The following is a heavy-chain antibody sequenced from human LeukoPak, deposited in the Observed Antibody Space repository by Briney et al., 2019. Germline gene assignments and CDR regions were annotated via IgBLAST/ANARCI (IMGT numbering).Heavy chain of an antibody. CDR2: IYTSGST. CDR1: GGSISSGGYY. CDR3: ARDPVWYFDL. J-gene: IGHJ2*01. V-gene: IGHV4-61*02. Sequence: SQTLSLTCTVSGGSISSGGYYWSWIRQPPGKGLEWIGRIYTSGSTNYNPSLKSRVTMSVDPSKNQFSLKLSSVTAADTAVYYCARDPVWYFDLWGRGTLVTVSS.